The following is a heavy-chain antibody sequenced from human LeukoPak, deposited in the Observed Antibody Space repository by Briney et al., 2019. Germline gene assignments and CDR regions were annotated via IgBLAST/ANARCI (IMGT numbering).Heavy chain of an antibody. V-gene: IGHV4-59*01. CDR3: ARANLWFGTRTAGYFDY. D-gene: IGHD3-10*01. CDR2: TYYSGST. J-gene: IGHJ4*02. CDR1: GGSISSYY. Sequence: SETLSLTCTVSGGSISSYYWSWIRQPPGKGLEWIGYTYYSGSTNYNPSLKSRVTISVDTSKNQFSLKLSSVTAADTAVYYCARANLWFGTRTAGYFDYWGQGTLVTVSS.